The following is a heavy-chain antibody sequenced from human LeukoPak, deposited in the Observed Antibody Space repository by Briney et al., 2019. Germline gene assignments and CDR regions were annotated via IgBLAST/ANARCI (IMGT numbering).Heavy chain of an antibody. D-gene: IGHD4-17*01. CDR3: ATQTSNGDRYFDY. CDR2: ISPTTGTT. CDR1: EFTFSSYS. J-gene: IGHJ4*02. Sequence: GGSLRLSCAASEFTFSSYSIDWVRQAPGKGLEWISAISPTTGTTFYADSVKGRFTISRDNSKNTLYLQMNILRAEDMAVYYCATQTSNGDRYFDYWGQGSLVTVSS. V-gene: IGHV3-23*01.